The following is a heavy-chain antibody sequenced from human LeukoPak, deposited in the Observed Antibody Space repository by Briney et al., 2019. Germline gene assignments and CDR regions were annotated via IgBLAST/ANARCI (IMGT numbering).Heavy chain of an antibody. J-gene: IGHJ4*02. CDR3: ARVGCSGGSCYTDFDY. CDR2: INPNSGGT. V-gene: IGHV1-2*02. CDR1: GYTFTGYY. Sequence: ASVKVSCKASGYTFTGYYMHWVRQAPGQGLEWMGWINPNSGGTNYAQKFQGRVTMTRDTSISTACMELSRLRSDDTAVYYCARVGCSGGSCYTDFDYWGQGTLVTVSS. D-gene: IGHD2-15*01.